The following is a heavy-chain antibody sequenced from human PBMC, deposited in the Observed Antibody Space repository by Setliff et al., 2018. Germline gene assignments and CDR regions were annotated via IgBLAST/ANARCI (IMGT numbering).Heavy chain of an antibody. V-gene: IGHV2-70*18. Sequence: TLSLTCAVSGGSISSGDASWSWVRQPPGKALEWLARIDWDDDKFYSTSLKTRLTISKDTSKNQVVLTMTNMDPVDTATYYCARIMGSWYLDYWGQGTLVTVSS. CDR2: IDWDDDK. CDR1: GGSISSGDAS. J-gene: IGHJ4*02. CDR3: ARIMGSWYLDY. D-gene: IGHD6-13*01.